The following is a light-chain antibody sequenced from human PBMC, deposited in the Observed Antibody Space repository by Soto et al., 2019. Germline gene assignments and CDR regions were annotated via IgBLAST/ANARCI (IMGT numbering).Light chain of an antibody. CDR3: QKVNSFPLT. J-gene: IGKJ4*01. Sequence: DIQMTHSPSSVSASVVYIVTITFRASQGISSWLAWYQQKPGKAPKLLISTASSLQSGVPSRFSGSGSGTDFTLTISSLQPEDFATYYCQKVNSFPLTFGGGTKVDIK. V-gene: IGKV1D-12*01. CDR2: TAS. CDR1: QGISSW.